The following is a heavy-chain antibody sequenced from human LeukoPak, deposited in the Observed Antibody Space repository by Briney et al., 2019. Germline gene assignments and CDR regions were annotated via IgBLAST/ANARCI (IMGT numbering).Heavy chain of an antibody. Sequence: GGSLRLSCAASGFTFSTYAMNWVRQAPGKGLEWVSGISGSGGSTNYADSVKGRFTISRDNSKNTLYLQMNSLRAEDTAVYYCAKNRYGSGSDPFDYWGQGTLVTVSS. D-gene: IGHD3-10*01. V-gene: IGHV3-23*01. CDR1: GFTFSTYA. CDR2: ISGSGGST. J-gene: IGHJ4*02. CDR3: AKNRYGSGSDPFDY.